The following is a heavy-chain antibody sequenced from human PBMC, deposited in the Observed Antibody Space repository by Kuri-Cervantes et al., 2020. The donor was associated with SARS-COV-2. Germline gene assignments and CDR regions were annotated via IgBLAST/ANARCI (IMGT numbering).Heavy chain of an antibody. CDR1: GYSFTSYW. Sequence: GESLKISGKGSGYSFTSYWIGWVRQMPGRGLEWMGIIYPRDSDTRYSPSFQGQVTISADKSISTAYLQWSSLRASDTAMYYCARRGINYEWYFDLWGHGTLVTVSS. CDR2: IYPRDSDT. CDR3: ARRGINYEWYFDL. D-gene: IGHD4-11*01. J-gene: IGHJ2*01. V-gene: IGHV5-51*01.